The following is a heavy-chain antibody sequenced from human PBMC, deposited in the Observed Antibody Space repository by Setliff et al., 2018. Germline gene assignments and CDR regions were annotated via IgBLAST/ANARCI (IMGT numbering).Heavy chain of an antibody. J-gene: IGHJ5*02. D-gene: IGHD4-17*01. Sequence: PGESLKISCTASGFTFTSAVMTWVRQAPGKGLEWVSSIGASGDRTYYADSVKGRFTTSRDNSRNSLYLQMNSLRVEDTASYFCARDPNGDFVGAFDPWDQGILVTVSS. CDR1: GFTFTSAV. V-gene: IGHV3-23*01. CDR2: IGASGDRT. CDR3: ARDPNGDFVGAFDP.